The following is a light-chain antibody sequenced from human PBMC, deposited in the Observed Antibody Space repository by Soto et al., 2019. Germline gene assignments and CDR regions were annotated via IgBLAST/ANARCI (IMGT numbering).Light chain of an antibody. CDR2: HND. J-gene: IGLJ3*02. CDR3: AVWDDSLNGPV. CDR1: GSNIGGNT. Sequence: SVLTQPPSASGTPGQSVTVSCSGSGSNIGGNTVNWYQQVPGTAPKLLIYHNDRRPSGVPDRFSGSKSGTSASLAISGLQSADEADYYCAVWDDSLNGPVFGGGTKLTVL. V-gene: IGLV1-44*01.